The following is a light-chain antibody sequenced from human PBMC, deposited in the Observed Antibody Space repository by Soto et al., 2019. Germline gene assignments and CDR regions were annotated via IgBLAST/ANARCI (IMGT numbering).Light chain of an antibody. CDR2: AAS. J-gene: IGKJ1*01. CDR3: HQYGSPPQT. V-gene: IGKV3-20*01. CDR1: QSVNSNS. Sequence: EIVLTQSPGALSLSPGERVTFSCRASQSVNSNSLAWYQQKPGQAPRLLIYAASSRATGIPDRFSGSGSGTDFALTISRLEPEDFAVYYCHQYGSPPQTFGQGTRVEVK.